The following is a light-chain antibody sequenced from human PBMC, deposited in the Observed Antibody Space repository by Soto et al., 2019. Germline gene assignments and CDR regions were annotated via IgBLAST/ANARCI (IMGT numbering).Light chain of an antibody. CDR2: GVS. V-gene: IGLV2-14*01. CDR3: SSYTGSSTPLV. CDR1: SSDVGAYNY. J-gene: IGLJ3*02. Sequence: QSALTQPASVSGSPGQSITISCTGTSSDVGAYNYVSWYQQHPGKAPKLMISGVSNRPSGVSNRFSGSKSGNTASLTISGPQADREADYYCSSYTGSSTPLVFGGGTKVTVL.